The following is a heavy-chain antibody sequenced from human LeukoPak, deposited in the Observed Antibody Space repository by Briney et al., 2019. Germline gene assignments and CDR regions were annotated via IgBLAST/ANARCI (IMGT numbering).Heavy chain of an antibody. V-gene: IGHV3-53*01. J-gene: IGHJ6*03. Sequence: GGSLRLSCAASGFTVSSNYMSWVRQAPGKGLEWVSVIYSGGSTYYADSVKGRFTISRDNSKNTLYLQMNSLRAEDTAVYYCARDNWNDDYYYYMDVWGKGTTVTVSS. CDR3: ARDNWNDDYYYYMDV. CDR2: IYSGGST. D-gene: IGHD1-20*01. CDR1: GFTVSSNY.